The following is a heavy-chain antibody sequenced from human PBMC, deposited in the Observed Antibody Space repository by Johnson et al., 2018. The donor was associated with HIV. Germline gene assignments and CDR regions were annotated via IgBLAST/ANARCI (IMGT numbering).Heavy chain of an antibody. J-gene: IGHJ3*02. CDR2: IYSGGST. CDR1: GFTVSSNY. CDR3: AKGLKLGSGDDAFDI. V-gene: IGHV3-66*01. D-gene: IGHD7-27*01. Sequence: VQLVESGGGLVQPGGSLRLSCAASGFTVSSNYMSWVRQAPGKGLEWVSVIYSGGSTSYADSVKGRFTISRDNSKNTLYLQMDSLRAEDTAVYYCAKGLKLGSGDDAFDIWGQGTKVTVSS.